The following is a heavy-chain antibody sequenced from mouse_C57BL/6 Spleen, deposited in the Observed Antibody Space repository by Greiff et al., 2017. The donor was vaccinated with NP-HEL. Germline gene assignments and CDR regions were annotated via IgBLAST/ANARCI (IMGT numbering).Heavy chain of an antibody. Sequence: EVQVVESGGGLVKPGGSLKLSCAASGFTFSSYTMSWVRQTPEKRLEWVTTISGGGGNTYYPDSVKGRFTISRDNAKNTLYLQMSSLRSEDTALYYCARQDTTAAPYWYFDVWGTGTTVTVSS. J-gene: IGHJ1*03. CDR1: GFTFSSYT. CDR2: ISGGGGNT. D-gene: IGHD1-2*01. V-gene: IGHV5-9*01. CDR3: ARQDTTAAPYWYFDV.